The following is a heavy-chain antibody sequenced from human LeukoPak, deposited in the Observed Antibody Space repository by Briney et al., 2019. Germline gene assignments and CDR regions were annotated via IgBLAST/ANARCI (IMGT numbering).Heavy chain of an antibody. D-gene: IGHD5-18*01. CDR2: VYTFGIT. Sequence: SETLSLTCTVSGGSISSHYWSWIRQPAGKGLEWIGHVYTFGITNYNPSLKSRVTMSLDTSKNQFSLNLSSVTAADTAVYYCARDRGSWIQLYYFDYWGQGTLVTVSS. CDR3: ARDRGSWIQLYYFDY. V-gene: IGHV4-4*07. J-gene: IGHJ4*02. CDR1: GGSISSHY.